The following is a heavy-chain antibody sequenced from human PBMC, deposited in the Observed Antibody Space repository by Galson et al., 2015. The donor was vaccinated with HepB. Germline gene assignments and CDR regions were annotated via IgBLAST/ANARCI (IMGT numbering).Heavy chain of an antibody. V-gene: IGHV1-18*01. J-gene: IGHJ3*02. D-gene: IGHD5-18*01. CDR1: GYTFTSYG. CDR2: ISAYNGNT. CDR3: ASSGYSYAERPDAFDI. Sequence: SVKVSCKASGYTFTSYGISWVRQAPGQGLEWMGWISAYNGNTNYAQKLQGRVTMTTDTSTSTAYMELRSLRSDDTAVYYCASSGYSYAERPDAFDIWGQGTMVTVSS.